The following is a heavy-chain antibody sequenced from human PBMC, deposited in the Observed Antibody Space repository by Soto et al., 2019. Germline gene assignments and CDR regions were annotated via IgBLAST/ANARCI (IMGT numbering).Heavy chain of an antibody. J-gene: IGHJ6*02. CDR2: ISGSGGST. D-gene: IGHD3-9*01. Sequence: EVQLLESGGGLVQPGGSLRLSCAASGFTFSSYAMSWVRQAPGKGLEWVSAISGSGGSTYYADSVKGRFTISRDNSKNMLYLQMNSLRAEDTAVYYCAKGDYDILTGYYSNPNYYYGMDVWGQGTTVTVSS. CDR3: AKGDYDILTGYYSNPNYYYGMDV. V-gene: IGHV3-23*01. CDR1: GFTFSSYA.